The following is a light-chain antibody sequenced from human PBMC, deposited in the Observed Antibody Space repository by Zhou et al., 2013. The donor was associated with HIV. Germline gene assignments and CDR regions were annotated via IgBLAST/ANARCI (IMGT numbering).Light chain of an antibody. Sequence: DVQMTQSPSSLSASVGDRISITCRASQSISTSLNWYLQKAGKAPKSLIYAASSLQSGVPSNFSGSGSGTDFTLTISSLQPEDFATYYCQQSYSPPVTFGQGTNLEIK. J-gene: IGKJ2*01. CDR2: AAS. CDR1: QSISTS. CDR3: QQSYSPPVT. V-gene: IGKV1-39*01.